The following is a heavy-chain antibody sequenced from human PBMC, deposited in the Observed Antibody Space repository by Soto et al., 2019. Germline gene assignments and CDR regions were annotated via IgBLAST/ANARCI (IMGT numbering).Heavy chain of an antibody. V-gene: IGHV1-69*06. D-gene: IGHD3-9*01. CDR3: ARDSISNLAAYYYGMDV. CDR1: GGTFSSYA. CDR2: IIPIFGTA. J-gene: IGHJ6*02. Sequence: QVQLVQSGAEVKKPGSSVKVSCKAYGGTFSSYAISWVRQAPGQGLEWMGGIIPIFGTANYAQKFQGRVTITADKSTSTAYMELSSLRSEDTAVYYCARDSISNLAAYYYGMDVWGQGTTVTVSS.